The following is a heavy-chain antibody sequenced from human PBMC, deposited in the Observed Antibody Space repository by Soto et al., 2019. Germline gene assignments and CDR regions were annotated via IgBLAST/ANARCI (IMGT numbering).Heavy chain of an antibody. J-gene: IGHJ4*02. CDR1: GGTFSTYT. Sequence: AASVKVSCKTSGGTFSTYTVSWVRQAPGQGLEWMGIINPSGGTTTYAQKFQGRVTMTRDTSTSTVYMELSSLRSEDTAVYYCARGPATAPDAYWGLGTLVTVSS. D-gene: IGHD2-2*01. CDR2: INPSGGTT. CDR3: ARGPATAPDAY. V-gene: IGHV1-46*01.